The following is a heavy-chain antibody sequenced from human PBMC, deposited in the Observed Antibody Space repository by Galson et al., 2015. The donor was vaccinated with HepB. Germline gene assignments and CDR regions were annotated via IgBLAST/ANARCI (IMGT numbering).Heavy chain of an antibody. CDR3: ARDNRVLDYYYYGMDV. CDR1: GGTFSTYG. J-gene: IGHJ6*02. Sequence: SVKVSCKASGGTFSTYGISWVRQAPGQGLEWMGGIIPISGTANYAQKFQGRVTITADEFTSTAYLQLSSLRSEDTAVYYCARDNRVLDYYYYGMDVWGQGTTVTVSS. CDR2: IIPISGTA. V-gene: IGHV1-69*13. D-gene: IGHD2/OR15-2a*01.